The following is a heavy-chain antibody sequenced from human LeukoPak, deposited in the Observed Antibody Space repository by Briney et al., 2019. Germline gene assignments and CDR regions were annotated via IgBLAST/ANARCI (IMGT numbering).Heavy chain of an antibody. Sequence: SETLSLTCAVYGGSFSGYYWGWIRQPPGKGLEWIGSIYFSGSTYYNPSLKSRVSISVDTSTNQFSLKLSSVTAADTAVYYCARLVRQVVMEYYFDTWGQGTLVTVSS. J-gene: IGHJ4*02. CDR1: GGSFSGYY. D-gene: IGHD3-10*01. CDR3: ARLVRQVVMEYYFDT. V-gene: IGHV4-39*01. CDR2: IYFSGST.